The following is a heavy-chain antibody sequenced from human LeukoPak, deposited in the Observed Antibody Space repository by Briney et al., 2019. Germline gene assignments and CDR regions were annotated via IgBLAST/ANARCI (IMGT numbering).Heavy chain of an antibody. V-gene: IGHV3-23*01. J-gene: IGHJ4*02. D-gene: IGHD1-26*01. Sequence: GGSLRLSCAASGFTFSSYAMSWVRQAPGKGLEWVSAISGSGGSTYYADSVKGRFTISRDNSKNTLYLQMNCLRAEDTAVYYCAKGRDIVGAFALDYWGQGTLVTVSS. CDR2: ISGSGGST. CDR3: AKGRDIVGAFALDY. CDR1: GFTFSSYA.